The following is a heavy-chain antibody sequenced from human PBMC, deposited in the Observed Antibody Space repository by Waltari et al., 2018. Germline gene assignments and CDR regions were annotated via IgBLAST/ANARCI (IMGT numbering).Heavy chain of an antibody. CDR1: GSTFSSYW. CDR3: ARDEVGGYFAL. D-gene: IGHD6-19*01. Sequence: EVQLVESGGGLVQPGGSLRLSCAASGSTFSSYWMSWVRQAPGKGLEWVANMKQDGRQKGYVDSVKGRFTISRDNSKNSVYLQMNNLRVEDTAIYYCARDEVGGYFALWGQGTLVTVSS. V-gene: IGHV3-7*01. J-gene: IGHJ4*02. CDR2: MKQDGRQK.